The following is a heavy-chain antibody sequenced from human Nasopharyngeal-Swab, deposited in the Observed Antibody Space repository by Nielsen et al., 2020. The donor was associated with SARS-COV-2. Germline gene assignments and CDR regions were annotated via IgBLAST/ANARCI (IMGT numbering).Heavy chain of an antibody. CDR1: GYTLTELS. V-gene: IGHV1-24*01. CDR3: ATLSYGGNSPHVI. CDR2: FDPEDGET. J-gene: IGHJ4*02. D-gene: IGHD4-23*01. Sequence: ASVKVSCKVSGYTLTELSMHWVRQAPGKGLEWMGSFDPEDGETIYAQKFQGRVTMTEDTSTDTAYMELSSLRSEDTAVYYCATLSYGGNSPHVIWGQGTLVTVSS.